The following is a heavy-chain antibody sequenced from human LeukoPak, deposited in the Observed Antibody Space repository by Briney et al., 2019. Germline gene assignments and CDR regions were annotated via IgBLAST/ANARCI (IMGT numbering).Heavy chain of an antibody. Sequence: AASVKVSCKASGGTFTSFGISWVRQAPGQGLEWMGGIIPIFDTARYAQKFQGRVTITTDESTSTAYMELSGLRSEDTAVYYCARGKGYGGNYGYYYYMDVWGKGTTVSVSS. CDR3: ARGKGYGGNYGYYYYMDV. J-gene: IGHJ6*03. D-gene: IGHD4-23*01. CDR2: IIPIFDTA. CDR1: GGTFTSFG. V-gene: IGHV1-69*05.